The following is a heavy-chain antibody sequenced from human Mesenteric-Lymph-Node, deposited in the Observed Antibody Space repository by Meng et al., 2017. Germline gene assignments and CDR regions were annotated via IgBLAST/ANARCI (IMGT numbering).Heavy chain of an antibody. D-gene: IGHD2-2*01. CDR1: GFTSSSYS. CDR3: ARGQGVVVVPAVLYYYGMDV. Sequence: SLSPSCAPSGFTSSSYSMHWVRPAPGKGVEWVAFIPFHGSHKYYADFVEGRFTIARDNSKNTLNLQINKLRAEDTAVYYCARGQGVVVVPAVLYYYGMDVWGQGTTVTVSS. CDR2: IPFHGSHK. J-gene: IGHJ6*02. V-gene: IGHV3-30*04.